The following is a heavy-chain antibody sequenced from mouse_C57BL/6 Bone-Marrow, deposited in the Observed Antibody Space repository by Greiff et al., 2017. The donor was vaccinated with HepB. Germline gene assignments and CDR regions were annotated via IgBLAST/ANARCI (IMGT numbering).Heavy chain of an antibody. D-gene: IGHD1-1*01. CDR2: INPYNGGT. V-gene: IGHV1-19*01. Sequence: EVKLQESGPVLVKPGASVKMSCKASGYTFTDYYMNWVKQSHGKSLEWIGVINPYNGGTSYNQKFKGKATLTVDKSSSTAYMELNSLTSEDSAVYYCARGFITTVVAKGYWGQGTTLTVSS. CDR3: ARGFITTVVAKGY. CDR1: GYTFTDYY. J-gene: IGHJ2*01.